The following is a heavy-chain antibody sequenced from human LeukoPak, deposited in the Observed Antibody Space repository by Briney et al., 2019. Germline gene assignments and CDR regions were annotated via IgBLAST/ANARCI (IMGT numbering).Heavy chain of an antibody. CDR3: AKGSGFGGYDLDY. CDR1: GFTFDDYG. Sequence: GGSLRLSCAASGFTFDDYGLSWVRQAPGKGLEWVSSINWNGGSTGYADSVKGRFTISRDNAKKSLYLQMHSLRAEDTAFYYCAKGSGFGGYDLDYWGQGTLVTVSS. J-gene: IGHJ4*02. CDR2: INWNGGST. D-gene: IGHD5-12*01. V-gene: IGHV3-20*04.